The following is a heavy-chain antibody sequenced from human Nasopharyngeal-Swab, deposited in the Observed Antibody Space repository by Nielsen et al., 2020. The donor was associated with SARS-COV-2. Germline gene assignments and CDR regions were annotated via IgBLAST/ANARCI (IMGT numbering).Heavy chain of an antibody. Sequence: VRQMPGKGLEWVAVISYDGSNKCYADSVKGRFTISRDNSKNTLYLQMNSLRAEDTAVYYCARDLSYYDSSGYPGDYWGQGTLVTVSS. V-gene: IGHV3-30-3*01. J-gene: IGHJ4*02. D-gene: IGHD3-22*01. CDR3: ARDLSYYDSSGYPGDY. CDR2: ISYDGSNK.